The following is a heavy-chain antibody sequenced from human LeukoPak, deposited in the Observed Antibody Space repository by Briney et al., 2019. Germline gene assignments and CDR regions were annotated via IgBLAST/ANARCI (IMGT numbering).Heavy chain of an antibody. J-gene: IGHJ4*02. CDR2: IRSKAYGGTT. CDR1: GFTFGGYS. V-gene: IGHV3-49*03. D-gene: IGHD4-17*01. Sequence: GGSLRLSCKTSGFTFGGYSMNWFRQAPGKGLEWVSFIRSKAYGGTTEYAASVKDRFTISRDDSKSIAYLQMNSLKTEDTAVYYCTREGGGYGDYAVDFDYWGQGTLVTVSS. CDR3: TREGGGYGDYAVDFDY.